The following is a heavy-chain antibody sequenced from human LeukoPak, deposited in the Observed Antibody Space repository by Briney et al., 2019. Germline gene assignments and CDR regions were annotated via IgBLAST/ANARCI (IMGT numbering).Heavy chain of an antibody. Sequence: NPSETLSLTCNVSGGSISGYHWSWIRQPPGKGLEWLGYIYYSGSSNYNPSLKSRVTISVDTSKNQFSLKLNSVTAADTAVYYCVRDYEVWSWGQGTLVTVSS. CDR3: VRDYEVWS. D-gene: IGHD2-21*01. CDR1: GGSISGYH. J-gene: IGHJ5*02. CDR2: IYYSGSS. V-gene: IGHV4-59*12.